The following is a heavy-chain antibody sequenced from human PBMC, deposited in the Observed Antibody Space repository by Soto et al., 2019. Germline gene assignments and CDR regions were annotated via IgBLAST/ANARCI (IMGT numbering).Heavy chain of an antibody. Sequence: ASVKVSCKASGYTFTSYGISWVRQAPGQGLEWMGWISAYNGNTNYAQKLQGRVTMTTDTSTSTAYMELRSLRSDDTAVYYCARDGANQAPGKEGAKTDDAFDIWGQGTMVTVSS. CDR3: ARDGANQAPGKEGAKTDDAFDI. CDR1: GYTFTSYG. V-gene: IGHV1-18*01. J-gene: IGHJ3*02. CDR2: ISAYNGNT. D-gene: IGHD1-26*01.